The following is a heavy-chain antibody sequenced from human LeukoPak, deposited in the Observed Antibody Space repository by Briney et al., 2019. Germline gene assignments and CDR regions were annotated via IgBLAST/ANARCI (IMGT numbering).Heavy chain of an antibody. J-gene: IGHJ4*02. V-gene: IGHV4-38-2*02. D-gene: IGHD4/OR15-4a*01. CDR1: GYSISSGYY. CDR2: IYHSGST. CDR3: ARVNRRGAYYFDY. Sequence: SETLSLTCTVSGYSISSGYYWGWIRQPPGKGLEWIGSIYHSGSTYYNPSLKSRVTISVDTYKNQFSLKLSSVTAADTAVYYCARVNRRGAYYFDYWGQGTLVTVSS.